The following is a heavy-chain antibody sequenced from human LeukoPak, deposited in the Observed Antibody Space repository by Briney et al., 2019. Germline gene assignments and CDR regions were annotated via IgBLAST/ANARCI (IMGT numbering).Heavy chain of an antibody. V-gene: IGHV1-69*13. D-gene: IGHD4-17*01. CDR3: ARDPDYGDYENAFDI. J-gene: IGHJ3*02. CDR1: GGTFSSYA. CDR2: IILIFGTA. Sequence: ASVKVSCKASGGTFSSYAISWVRQAPGQGREWMGGIILIFGTANYAQKFQGRVTITADESTSTAYIELSSLRSEDTAVYYCARDPDYGDYENAFDIWGQGTMVTVSS.